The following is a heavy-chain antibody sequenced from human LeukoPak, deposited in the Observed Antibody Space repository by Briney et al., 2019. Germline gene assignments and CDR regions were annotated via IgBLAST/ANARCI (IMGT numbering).Heavy chain of an antibody. CDR3: AMGAIVATIDY. CDR1: GLTFSSNY. CDR2: IYSGSST. Sequence: GGSLRLSCAASGLTFSSNYMSWVRQAPGKGLEWVSLIYSGSSTYYAASVKGRFTISRDKSKNTLYLQMSSLRVEDTAVYYCAMGAIVATIDYWGQGTLVTVSS. D-gene: IGHD5-12*01. J-gene: IGHJ4*02. V-gene: IGHV3-66*01.